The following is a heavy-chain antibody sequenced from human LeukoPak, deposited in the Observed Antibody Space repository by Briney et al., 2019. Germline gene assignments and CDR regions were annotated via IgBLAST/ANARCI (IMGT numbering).Heavy chain of an antibody. CDR2: IKQDGGEK. CDR3: ARDCWGIKVMDGFDN. V-gene: IGHV3-7*01. D-gene: IGHD2-8*01. CDR1: GFSFSSYY. J-gene: IGHJ4*02. Sequence: PGGSLRLSCAASGFSFSSYYMSWVRQAPGKGLEWVANIKQDGGEKKYVDSVKGRFTISRDNAKNSLYLQMNSLRAEDTAVYYCARDCWGIKVMDGFDNWGQGTLVTVSS.